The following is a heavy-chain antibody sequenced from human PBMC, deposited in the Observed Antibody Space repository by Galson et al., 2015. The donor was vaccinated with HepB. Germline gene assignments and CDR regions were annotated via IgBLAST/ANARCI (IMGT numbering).Heavy chain of an antibody. CDR2: ISPHTGNK. CDR3: ARAGTSYYYGSGNWAFDY. Sequence: SVKVSCKASGYTFTSYGIGWVRQAPGHGLEWMGWISPHTGNKNYPQKLQGRVTLTTDTSTSTAYMEMRSLKTDDTAVYYCARAGTSYYYGSGNWAFDYWGQGTLVTVFS. CDR1: GYTFTSYG. J-gene: IGHJ4*02. V-gene: IGHV1-18*01. D-gene: IGHD3-10*01.